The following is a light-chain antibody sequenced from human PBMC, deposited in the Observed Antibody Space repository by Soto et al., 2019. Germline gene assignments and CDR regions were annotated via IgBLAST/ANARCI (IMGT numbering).Light chain of an antibody. CDR1: SSNIVAIYD. CDR3: QSYDSSLSGWV. J-gene: IGLJ3*02. V-gene: IGLV1-40*01. Sequence: QSVLTQPPSVSGAPGQRVTISCTGSSSNIVAIYDVHWYQQLPGTAPKLLIYGNTNRPSGVPDRFSGSKSGTSASLAITGLQAEDEAGYYCQSYDSSLSGWVFGGGTKVTVL. CDR2: GNT.